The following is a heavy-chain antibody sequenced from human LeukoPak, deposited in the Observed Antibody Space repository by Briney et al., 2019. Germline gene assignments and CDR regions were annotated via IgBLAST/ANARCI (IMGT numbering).Heavy chain of an antibody. CDR3: ARDSSGWYLDAFDI. V-gene: IGHV4-34*01. J-gene: IGHJ3*02. D-gene: IGHD6-19*01. CDR1: GGSFSGYY. CDR2: INHSGST. Sequence: SETLSLTCAVYGGSFSGYYWSWTRQPPGKGLEWIGKINHSGSTNYNPSLKSRVTISVDTSKNQFSLKLSSVTAADTAVYYCARDSSGWYLDAFDIWGQGTMVTVSS.